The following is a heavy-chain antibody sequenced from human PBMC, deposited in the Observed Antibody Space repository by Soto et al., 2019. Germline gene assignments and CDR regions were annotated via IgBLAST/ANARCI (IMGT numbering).Heavy chain of an antibody. CDR2: FIPIFGTA. V-gene: IGHV1-69*13. CDR1: GGTFSSYA. J-gene: IGHJ5*02. Sequence: RASVKVSCKASGGTFSSYAISWVRQAPGQGLEWMGGFIPIFGTANYAQKFQGRVTITADESTSTAYMELSSLRPEHTAVYYCASLPTLQYYYDSSCYHWGQGTLVTVSS. D-gene: IGHD3-22*01. CDR3: ASLPTLQYYYDSSCYH.